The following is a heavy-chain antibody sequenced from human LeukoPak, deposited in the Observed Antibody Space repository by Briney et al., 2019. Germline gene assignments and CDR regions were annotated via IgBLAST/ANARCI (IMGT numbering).Heavy chain of an antibody. J-gene: IGHJ4*02. CDR3: AKGEGYCGGGTCYRYFDS. Sequence: GGSLRLSCAASGFTFSSYPMSWVRQAPGKGLGWVSIISTDSTYTFYAHSVKGRFTISRDNSKDTLYLQMSSLRVEDTAVYFCAKGEGYCGGGTCYRYFDSWGQGTLVTVSS. V-gene: IGHV3-23*01. CDR2: ISTDSTYT. CDR1: GFTFSSYP. D-gene: IGHD2-15*01.